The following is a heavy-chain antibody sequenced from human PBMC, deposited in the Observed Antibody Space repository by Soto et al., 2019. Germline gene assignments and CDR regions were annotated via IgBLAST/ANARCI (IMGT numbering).Heavy chain of an antibody. CDR1: GFTFSSYA. J-gene: IGHJ6*02. Sequence: EVQLLDSGGGLVQPGGSLRLSCAASGFTFSSYAMSWVRQAPGKGLEWVSAISGSVITTYYADSVKGRFTISRDNSKNTVYLQMNSLRAEDTAIYYCAKVIVARGGMDVWGRGTTVTVSS. CDR2: ISGSVITT. CDR3: AKVIVARGGMDV. D-gene: IGHD6-6*01. V-gene: IGHV3-23*01.